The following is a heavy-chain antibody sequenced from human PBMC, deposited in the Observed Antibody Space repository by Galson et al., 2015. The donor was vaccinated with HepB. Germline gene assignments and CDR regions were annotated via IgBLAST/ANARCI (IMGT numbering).Heavy chain of an antibody. CDR3: AKDQGDDYVNYYYYFGMDV. D-gene: IGHD4/OR15-4a*01. V-gene: IGHV3-66*02. CDR1: GSSVTNIY. Sequence: SLRLSCAASGSSVTNIYMTWVRQTPRKGLEWVSTIHRGGSTYYADSVKGRFTISRDNSKNTLYLQMNSLRTEDTAVYYCAKDQGDDYVNYYYYFGMDVWGQGTTVTVSS. J-gene: IGHJ6*02. CDR2: IHRGGST.